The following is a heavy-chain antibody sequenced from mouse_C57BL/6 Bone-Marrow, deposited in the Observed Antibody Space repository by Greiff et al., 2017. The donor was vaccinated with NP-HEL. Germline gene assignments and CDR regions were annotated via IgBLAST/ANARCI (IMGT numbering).Heavy chain of an antibody. J-gene: IGHJ4*01. V-gene: IGHV1-63*01. CDR1: GYTFTNYW. CDR3: ARVEAYYSFYYAMDY. CDR2: IYPGGGYT. Sequence: QVQLKESGAELVRPGTSVKMSCKASGYTFTNYWIGWAKQRPGHGLEWIGDIYPGGGYTNYNEKFKGKATLTADKSSSTAYMQFSSLTSEDSAIYYCARVEAYYSFYYAMDYWGQGTSVTVSS. D-gene: IGHD2-12*01.